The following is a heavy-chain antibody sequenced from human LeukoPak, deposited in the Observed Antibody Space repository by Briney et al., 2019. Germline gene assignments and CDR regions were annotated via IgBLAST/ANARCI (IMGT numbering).Heavy chain of an antibody. V-gene: IGHV1-18*01. CDR3: ARMAAAGTYYYYYYYMDV. CDR2: ISAYNGNT. Sequence: ASVKVSCKASGYTFTSYGISWVRQAPGQGLEWMGWISAYNGNTNYAQKLQGRVTMTTDTSTSTAYMELRSLRSDDTAVYYCARMAAAGTYYYYYYYMDVWGKGTTVTVSS. J-gene: IGHJ6*03. D-gene: IGHD6-13*01. CDR1: GYTFTSYG.